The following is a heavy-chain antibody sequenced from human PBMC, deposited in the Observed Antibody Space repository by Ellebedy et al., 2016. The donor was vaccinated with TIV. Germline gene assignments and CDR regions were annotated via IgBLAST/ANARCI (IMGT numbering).Heavy chain of an antibody. CDR2: IKQDGSEK. J-gene: IGHJ6*03. CDR3: ARDRSYMDV. CDR1: GFTFSSYA. Sequence: GESLKISXAASGFTFSSYAMSWVRQAPGKGLEWVANIKQDGSEKYYVDSVKGRFTISRDNAKNSLYLQMNSLRAEDTAVYYCARDRSYMDVWGKGTTVTVSS. V-gene: IGHV3-7*01.